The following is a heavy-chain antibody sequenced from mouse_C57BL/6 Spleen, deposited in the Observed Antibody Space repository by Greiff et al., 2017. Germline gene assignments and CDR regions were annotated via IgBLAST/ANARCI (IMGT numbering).Heavy chain of an antibody. CDR3: ARDKTAVGADYAMDY. V-gene: IGHV5-4*01. CDR2: ISDGGSYT. CDR1: GFTFSSYA. J-gene: IGHJ4*01. Sequence: EVHLVESGGGLVKPGGSLKLSCAASGFTFSSYAMSWVRQTPEKRLEWVATISDGGSYTYYPDNLKGRFTISRDNAKNNLYLQMSHLKSEDTAMYYCARDKTAVGADYAMDYWGQGTSVTVSS. D-gene: IGHD1-1*01.